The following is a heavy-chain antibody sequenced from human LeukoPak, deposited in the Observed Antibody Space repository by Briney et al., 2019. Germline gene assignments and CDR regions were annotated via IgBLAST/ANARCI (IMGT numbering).Heavy chain of an antibody. V-gene: IGHV3-48*03. CDR2: ISSSGSTI. CDR1: GFTFSSYE. Sequence: GGSLRLSCAASGFTFSSYEMNWVHQAPGKGLEWVSYISSSGSTIYYADSVKGRFTISRDNAKNSLYLQMNSLRAEDTAVYYCARDEGYCSSTSCYRHYYYGMDVWGQGTTVTVSS. J-gene: IGHJ6*02. CDR3: ARDEGYCSSTSCYRHYYYGMDV. D-gene: IGHD2-2*02.